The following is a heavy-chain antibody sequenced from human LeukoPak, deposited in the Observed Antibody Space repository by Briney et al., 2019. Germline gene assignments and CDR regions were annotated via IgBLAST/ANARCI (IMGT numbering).Heavy chain of an antibody. D-gene: IGHD3-16*01. CDR3: ARETSQKGAHYMDV. CDR2: IYYSGST. V-gene: IGHV4-59*01. J-gene: IGHJ6*03. CDR1: GGSISTYY. Sequence: PSETLSLTCTVSGGSISTYYWSWIRQPPGKGLEWIGYIYYSGSTNYNPSLKSRVTISVDTSKNQFSLRLSSVTAADTAVYYCARETSQKGAHYMDVWGKGTTVTISS.